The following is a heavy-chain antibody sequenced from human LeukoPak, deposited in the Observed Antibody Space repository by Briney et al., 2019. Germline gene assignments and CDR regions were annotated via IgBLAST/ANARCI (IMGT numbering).Heavy chain of an antibody. D-gene: IGHD6-6*01. CDR1: GFIFGSYA. J-gene: IGHJ5*02. CDR3: TRDKSASSPREWFDP. CDR2: ISPSGSAT. V-gene: IGHV3-23*01. Sequence: GGSLRLSCAASGFIFGSYAMSWVRQGPEKGLEWVSTISPSGSATYYADSVRGRFTISRDNSKTTLYLQMNSLRDEDTALYHCTRDKSASSPREWFDPWGQGTVVTVSS.